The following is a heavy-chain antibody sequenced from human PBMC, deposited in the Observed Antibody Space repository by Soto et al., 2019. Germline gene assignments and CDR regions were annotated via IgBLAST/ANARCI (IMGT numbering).Heavy chain of an antibody. D-gene: IGHD1-26*01. J-gene: IGHJ4*02. Sequence: GGSLRLSCTASGFTFGDYAMSWFRPAPGKGLEWVGFIRSKAYGGTTEYAASVKGRFTISRDDSKSIAYLQMNSLKTEDTAVYYCTRGPEWESPLLWGQGTLVTVSS. CDR1: GFTFGDYA. CDR2: IRSKAYGGTT. V-gene: IGHV3-49*03. CDR3: TRGPEWESPLL.